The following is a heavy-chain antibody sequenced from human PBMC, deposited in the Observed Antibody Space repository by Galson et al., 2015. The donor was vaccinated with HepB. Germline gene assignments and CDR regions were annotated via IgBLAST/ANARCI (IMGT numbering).Heavy chain of an antibody. D-gene: IGHD1-14*01. CDR2: ISSSSSSYT. V-gene: IGHV3-11*06. Sequence: SLRLSCAASGFTFSDYYMSWIRQAPGKGLEWVSYISSSSSSYTNDADSVKGRFTISRDNAKNSLYLQMNSLRDEDTAVYYCARGDRASRTTGVWGQGTLVTVSS. CDR3: ARGDRASRTTGV. CDR1: GFTFSDYY. J-gene: IGHJ4*02.